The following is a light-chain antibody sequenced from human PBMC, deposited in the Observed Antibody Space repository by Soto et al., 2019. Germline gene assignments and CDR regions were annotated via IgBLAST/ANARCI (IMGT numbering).Light chain of an antibody. CDR2: AAS. J-gene: IGKJ1*01. CDR1: QSISSY. V-gene: IGKV1-39*01. Sequence: DIQMTQSPSSLSASVGDRVTITCRASQSISSYLNWYQQKPGKAPKLLIYAASSLQSGVPSRFSGGGSGTDFTLTISSLQPEDFATYYCQQSYSTPWTFGQGPKVDIK. CDR3: QQSYSTPWT.